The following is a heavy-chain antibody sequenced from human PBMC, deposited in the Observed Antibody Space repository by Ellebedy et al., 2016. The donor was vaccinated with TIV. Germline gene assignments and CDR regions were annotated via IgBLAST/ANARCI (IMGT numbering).Heavy chain of an antibody. J-gene: IGHJ5*02. Sequence: SETLSLXXAVSGGSMRSGPYCWSWIRQPPRKGLEWVGYINQSGRTYYNPSLKSRVTISVDRSRNKFSLDLRSVTAADTAVYYCARGRHSYGYEWLDTWGQGTLASVSS. V-gene: IGHV4-30-2*01. D-gene: IGHD5-18*01. CDR2: INQSGRT. CDR1: GGSMRSGPYC. CDR3: ARGRHSYGYEWLDT.